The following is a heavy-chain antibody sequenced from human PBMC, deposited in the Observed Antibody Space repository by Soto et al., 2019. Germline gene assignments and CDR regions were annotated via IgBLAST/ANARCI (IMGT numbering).Heavy chain of an antibody. CDR2: FGGSGGGT. Sequence: GGSLRLSCAASGFNFFTYTMSWVRQTPEKGLEWVSTFGGSGGGTYYADSVKGRFTISKDNSKNTLYLQMNSLRAEDTAKYYCAKVGLAGRHYYFDYWGQGTLVTVSS. D-gene: IGHD3-3*02. CDR1: GFNFFTYT. CDR3: AKVGLAGRHYYFDY. V-gene: IGHV3-23*01. J-gene: IGHJ4*01.